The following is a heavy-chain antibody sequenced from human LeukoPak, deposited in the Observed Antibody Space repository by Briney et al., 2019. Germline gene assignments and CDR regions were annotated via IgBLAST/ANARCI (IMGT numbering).Heavy chain of an antibody. Sequence: SETLSLTCTVSGGSISSSSYYWGWIRQPPGKGLEWIGSIYYSGSTYYNPSLKSRVTMSVDTSKNQFSLKVSSVTAADTAVYYCARSITMFGVAYMDVWGKGTTVTVSS. CDR2: IYYSGST. CDR1: GGSISSSSYY. J-gene: IGHJ6*03. V-gene: IGHV4-39*07. CDR3: ARSITMFGVAYMDV. D-gene: IGHD3-3*01.